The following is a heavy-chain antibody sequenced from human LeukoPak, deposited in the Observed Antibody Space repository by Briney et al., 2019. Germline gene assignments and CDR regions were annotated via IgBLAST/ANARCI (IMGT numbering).Heavy chain of an antibody. J-gene: IGHJ5*02. D-gene: IGHD2-21*02. Sequence: SETLSLTCTVSGGSITSSGNYWGRIRQPPGKGLEWIGSIYYSGSTLYNPSLKRRVTISVDTSKNQFSLKLTSVTAADTAVYYCARNHTDIVVVTGGWFDPWGQGTLVTVSS. CDR2: IYYSGST. CDR1: GGSITSSGNY. V-gene: IGHV4-39*01. CDR3: ARNHTDIVVVTGGWFDP.